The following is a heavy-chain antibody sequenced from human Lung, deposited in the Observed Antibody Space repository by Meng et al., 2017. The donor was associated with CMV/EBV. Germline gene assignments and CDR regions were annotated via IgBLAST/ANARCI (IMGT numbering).Heavy chain of an antibody. V-gene: IGHV1-2*02. CDR1: GYTFTGYY. CDR3: ARGVEVSHNIYYFDY. D-gene: IGHD1-14*01. CDR2: INPNSGGT. J-gene: IGHJ4*02. Sequence: ASXXVSXKASGYTFTGYYMHWVRQAPGQGLEWMGWINPNSGGTNYAQKFQGRVTMTRDTSISTAYMELSRLRSDDTAVYYCARGVEVSHNIYYFDYWGQGXLVTVSS.